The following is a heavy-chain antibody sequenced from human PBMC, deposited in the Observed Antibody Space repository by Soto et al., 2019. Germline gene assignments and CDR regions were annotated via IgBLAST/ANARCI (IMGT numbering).Heavy chain of an antibody. Sequence: GGSLRLSCAASGFKFSNYAMSWVRQDPGKGLEWVSLISATGGGTYYADSVKGRFTISRDNSHNTLYLQVHSLTAEDAAVYYCAKDRRAGGNSAFYFDFWGQGAQVTVSS. J-gene: IGHJ4*02. CDR1: GFKFSNYA. V-gene: IGHV3-23*01. D-gene: IGHD3-16*01. CDR3: AKDRRAGGNSAFYFDF. CDR2: ISATGGGT.